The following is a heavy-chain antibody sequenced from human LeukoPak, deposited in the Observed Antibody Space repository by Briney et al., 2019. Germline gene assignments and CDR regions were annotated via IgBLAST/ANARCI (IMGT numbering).Heavy chain of an antibody. Sequence: PGGSLRLSCAASGFVLIDYGMHWVRQAPGKGLEWVAFVRNDGSNEYYVGSVKGRFTISRDKSKNTLYLQMNSLRAEDTAVYSCAKESDSGYHSEGPKNWGLGTLVTVSS. CDR1: GFVLIDYG. D-gene: IGHD5-12*01. CDR3: AKESDSGYHSEGPKN. CDR2: VRNDGSNE. V-gene: IGHV3-30*02. J-gene: IGHJ4*02.